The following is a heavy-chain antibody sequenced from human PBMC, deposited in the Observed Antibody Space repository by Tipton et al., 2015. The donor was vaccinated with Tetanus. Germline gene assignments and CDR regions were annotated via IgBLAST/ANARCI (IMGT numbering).Heavy chain of an antibody. Sequence: SLRLSCAASGNDFSKHGMHWVRQAPGKGLEWVSAIGGSGSSTYYADSVKGRFTISRDNSKNTLYLQMNSLRAEDTAVYYCANSNLANYYYYGLDVWGQGTTVTVSS. V-gene: IGHV3-23*01. J-gene: IGHJ6*02. CDR1: GNDFSKHG. CDR3: ANSNLANYYYYGLDV. CDR2: IGGSGSST. D-gene: IGHD4-11*01.